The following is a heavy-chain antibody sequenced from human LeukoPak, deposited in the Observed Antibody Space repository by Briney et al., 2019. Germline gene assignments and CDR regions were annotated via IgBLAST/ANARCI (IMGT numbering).Heavy chain of an antibody. D-gene: IGHD6-19*01. CDR3: ARDSSAARLVGDY. CDR2: IRYDGSNK. J-gene: IGHJ4*02. CDR1: GFTFSSYG. V-gene: IGHV3-30*02. Sequence: GGSLRLSCAASGFTFSSYGMHWVRQAPGKGLEWVAFIRYDGSNKYYADSVKGRFTISRDNSKNTLYLQMNSLRAEDTAVYYCARDSSAARLVGDYWGQGTLVTVSS.